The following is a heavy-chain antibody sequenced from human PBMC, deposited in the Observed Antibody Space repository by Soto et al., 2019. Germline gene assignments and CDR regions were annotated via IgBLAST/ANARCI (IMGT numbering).Heavy chain of an antibody. J-gene: IGHJ4*02. CDR1: GGSFSGYY. CDR2: INHSGST. V-gene: IGHV4-34*01. Sequence: SETLSLTCAVYGGSFSGYYWSWIRQPPGKGLEWIGEINHSGSTNYNPSLKSRVTISVDRSKNQFSLKLSSVTAADTAVYYCARGRRDYYGSGSYYSYWGQGTLVTVSS. D-gene: IGHD3-10*01. CDR3: ARGRRDYYGSGSYYSY.